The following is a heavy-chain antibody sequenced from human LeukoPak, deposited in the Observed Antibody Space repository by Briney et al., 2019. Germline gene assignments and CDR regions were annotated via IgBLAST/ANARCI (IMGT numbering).Heavy chain of an antibody. J-gene: IGHJ6*02. D-gene: IGHD4-17*01. Sequence: PGGSLRLSCAASGFTFSNAWMSWVRQAPGKGLEWVANIKQDGSEKYYVDSVKGRFTISRDNAKNSLYLQMNSLRAEDTAVYYCARKTTVTNRNYYYYYGMDVWGQGTTVTVSS. CDR1: GFTFSNAW. CDR3: ARKTTVTNRNYYYYYGMDV. CDR2: IKQDGSEK. V-gene: IGHV3-7*01.